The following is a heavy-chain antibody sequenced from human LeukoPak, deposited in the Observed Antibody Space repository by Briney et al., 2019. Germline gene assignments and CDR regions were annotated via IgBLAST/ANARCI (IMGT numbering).Heavy chain of an antibody. D-gene: IGHD1-26*01. J-gene: IGHJ6*03. CDR3: ARLSSGSYPRRGYYYYYMDV. V-gene: IGHV4-39*07. Sequence: SETLSLTCTVSGGSISSSNFYWGWIRQPPGKGLEWIGSIYYSGSTYYNPSLKSRVTISVDTSKNQFSLKLSSVTAADTAVYYCARLSSGSYPRRGYYYYYMDVWGKGTTVTISS. CDR1: GGSISSSNFY. CDR2: IYYSGST.